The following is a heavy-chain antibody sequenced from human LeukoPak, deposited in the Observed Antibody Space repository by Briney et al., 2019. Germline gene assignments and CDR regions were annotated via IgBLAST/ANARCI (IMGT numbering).Heavy chain of an antibody. Sequence: SETLSLTCTVSGGSISSGSYYWSWIRQPAGKGLEWIGRIYTSGSTNYNPSLKSRVTMSVDTSKNQFSLKLSSVTAADTAVYYCARGTGGYYFDYWGQGTLVTVSS. CDR1: GGSISSGSYY. D-gene: IGHD6-6*01. CDR2: IYTSGST. CDR3: ARGTGGYYFDY. V-gene: IGHV4-61*02. J-gene: IGHJ4*02.